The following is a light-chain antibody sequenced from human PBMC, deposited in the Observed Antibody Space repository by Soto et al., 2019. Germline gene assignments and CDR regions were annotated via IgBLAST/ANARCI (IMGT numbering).Light chain of an antibody. V-gene: IGKV3-20*01. CDR1: QSVSSSF. Sequence: EIVLKQSPGTLSLSPGERATLSCRASQSVSSSFLAWYQQRPGQAPRLLIFGASYRTTGIPDRFSGSGSGTDFTLTISRLETEDFAVYYCQHYGSSPPEFTFGPGTKVDSK. CDR2: GAS. J-gene: IGKJ3*01. CDR3: QHYGSSPPEFT.